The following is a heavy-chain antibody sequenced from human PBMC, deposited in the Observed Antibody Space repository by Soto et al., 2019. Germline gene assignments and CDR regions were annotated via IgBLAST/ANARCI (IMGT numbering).Heavy chain of an antibody. J-gene: IGHJ5*02. D-gene: IGHD5-12*01. CDR3: ARDKKVAWNWFDP. V-gene: IGHV3-30-3*01. Sequence: QVQLVESGGGVVQPGRSLRLSCAASGFTFSSYAMHWVRQAPGKGLEWVAVISYDGSNKYYADSVKGRFTISRDNSKNTLYLQMNSLRAEDTAVYYCARDKKVAWNWFDPWGQGTLVTVSS. CDR1: GFTFSSYA. CDR2: ISYDGSNK.